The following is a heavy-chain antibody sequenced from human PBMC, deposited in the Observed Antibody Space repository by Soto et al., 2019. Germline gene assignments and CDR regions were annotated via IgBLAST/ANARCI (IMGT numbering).Heavy chain of an antibody. CDR1: GFTFSSYW. V-gene: IGHV3-74*01. D-gene: IGHD2-21*02. CDR2: INSDGSST. Sequence: VGSLRLSCAASGFTFSSYWMHWVRQAPGKGLVWVSRINSDGSSTSYADSVKGRFTISRDNAKNTLYLQMNSLRAEDTAVYYCARDEAYCGGDCYLDYYYGMDVWGQGTTVTVSS. CDR3: ARDEAYCGGDCYLDYYYGMDV. J-gene: IGHJ6*02.